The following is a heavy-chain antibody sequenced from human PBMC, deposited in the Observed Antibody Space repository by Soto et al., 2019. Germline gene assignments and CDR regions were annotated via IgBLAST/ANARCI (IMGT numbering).Heavy chain of an antibody. D-gene: IGHD6-6*01. Sequence: ASVKVSCKASGYSFTGYSMHWVRQAPGQGLEWMGWINPNSGGTNYAQKFQGWVTMTRDTSISTAYMELSRLRSDDTAVYYCARDVGAYSSSSGKYGMDVWGQGTTVTVSS. CDR1: GYSFTGYS. CDR3: ARDVGAYSSSSGKYGMDV. CDR2: INPNSGGT. V-gene: IGHV1-2*04. J-gene: IGHJ6*02.